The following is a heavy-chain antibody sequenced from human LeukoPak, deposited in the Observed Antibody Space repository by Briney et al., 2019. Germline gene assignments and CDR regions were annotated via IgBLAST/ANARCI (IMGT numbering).Heavy chain of an antibody. J-gene: IGHJ4*02. D-gene: IGHD6-6*01. CDR3: ATTTIGSSSSEYFDY. V-gene: IGHV4-59*03. CDR2: VYYSGSA. CDR1: DGSISTYY. Sequence: PETLSLPCTISDGSISTYYWSWIRQPPGGGLEWIGYVYYSGSADYNPSIRRAVTLSVDTSKNQFSLTLTSVTAADTAMYCCATTTIGSSSSEYFDYWGRG.